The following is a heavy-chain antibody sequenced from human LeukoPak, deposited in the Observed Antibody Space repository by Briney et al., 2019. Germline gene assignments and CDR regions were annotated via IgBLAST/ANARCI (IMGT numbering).Heavy chain of an antibody. CDR2: ISAYNGNT. CDR1: GYTFTSYA. D-gene: IGHD1-26*01. J-gene: IGHJ4*02. Sequence: GASVKVSCKASGYTFTSYAINWVRQAPGQGLEWMGWISAYNGNTNYAQKLQGRVTMTTDTSTSTAFMELRSLTSDDTAVYYCARGGNYYRDDYWGQGTLVTVSS. V-gene: IGHV1-18*01. CDR3: ARGGNYYRDDY.